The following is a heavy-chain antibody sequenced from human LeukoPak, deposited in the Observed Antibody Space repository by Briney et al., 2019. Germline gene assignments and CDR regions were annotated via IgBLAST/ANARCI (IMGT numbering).Heavy chain of an antibody. V-gene: IGHV3-7*01. Sequence: ESLTISCLGSGFPFVSYWMPCVPQGPGKGLERVANIKRDGSVKHYVDSVKGRVTISRDNAKMSLFLQMNSLRAEDTAVYYCARDLSPADSGNYFDAFDIWGQGTMVTVSS. CDR2: IKRDGSVK. CDR3: ARDLSPADSGNYFDAFDI. CDR1: GFPFVSYW. D-gene: IGHD3-22*01. J-gene: IGHJ3*02.